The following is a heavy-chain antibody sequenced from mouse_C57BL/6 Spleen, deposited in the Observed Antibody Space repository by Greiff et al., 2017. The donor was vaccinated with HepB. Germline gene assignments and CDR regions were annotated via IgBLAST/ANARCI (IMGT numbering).Heavy chain of an antibody. V-gene: IGHV1-69*01. Sequence: QVQLKQPGAELVMPGASVKLSCKASGYTFTSYWMHWVKQRPGQGLEWIGEIDPSDSYTNYNQKFKGKSTLTVDKSSSTAYMQLSSLTSEDSAVYYCARGDDGYYAYWGQGTLVTVSA. D-gene: IGHD2-3*01. CDR1: GYTFTSYW. J-gene: IGHJ3*01. CDR2: IDPSDSYT. CDR3: ARGDDGYYAY.